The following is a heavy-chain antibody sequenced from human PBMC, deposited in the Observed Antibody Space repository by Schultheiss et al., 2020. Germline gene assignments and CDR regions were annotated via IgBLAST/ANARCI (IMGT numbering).Heavy chain of an antibody. Sequence: GGSLRLSCTSSGFTFSDYYLSLIRQAPGKGLEWVSYISSSGSTIYYADSVKGRFTISRDNAKNSLYLQMNSLRDEDTAVYYCSRESSATVTSGYYYYGLEVWGEGTKVTVS. V-gene: IGHV3-11*01. D-gene: IGHD4-17*01. CDR1: GFTFSDYY. CDR2: ISSSGSTI. J-gene: IGHJ6*02. CDR3: SRESSATVTSGYYYYGLEV.